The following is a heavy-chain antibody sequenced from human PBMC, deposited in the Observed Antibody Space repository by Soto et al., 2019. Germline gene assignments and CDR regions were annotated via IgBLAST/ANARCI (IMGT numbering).Heavy chain of an antibody. CDR3: ARQIYDSDTGPNFRYYFDS. J-gene: IGHJ4*02. CDR2: IDPSDSQT. CDR1: GYSFAGYW. D-gene: IGHD3-22*01. V-gene: IGHV5-10-1*01. Sequence: GESLKLSCKGSGYSFAGYWITWVRQKPGKGLEWMGRIDPSDSQTYYSPSFRGHVTISVTKSITTVFLQWSSLRASDTAMYYCARQIYDSDTGPNFRYYFDSWGQGTLVTVS.